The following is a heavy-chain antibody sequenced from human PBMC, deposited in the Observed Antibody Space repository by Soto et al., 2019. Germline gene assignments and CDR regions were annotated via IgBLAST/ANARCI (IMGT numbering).Heavy chain of an antibody. CDR1: GGSIGCAGYS. Sequence: SETLSLTCAVSGGSIGCAGYSWSWIRQPPGGGLDWIGYIYESGTILYNPSLKTRLTISLNWSDKQFSLTLNSVTAADTAVYYCARAQFYSGSGNYHNLMFDPWGQGTQVTVSS. J-gene: IGHJ5*02. CDR3: ARAQFYSGSGNYHNLMFDP. CDR2: IYESGTI. D-gene: IGHD3-10*01. V-gene: IGHV4-30-2*01.